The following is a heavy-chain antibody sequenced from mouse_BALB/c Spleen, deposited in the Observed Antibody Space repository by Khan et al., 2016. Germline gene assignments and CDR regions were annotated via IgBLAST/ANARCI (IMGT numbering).Heavy chain of an antibody. CDR2: ISYSGSN. CDR1: GESITSGY. CDR3: ASYGTSYIYAMDS. J-gene: IGHJ4*01. V-gene: IGHV3-8*02. D-gene: IGHD1-1*01. Sequence: EVQLQESGPSLVKPSQTLSLTCSVTGESITSGYWNWIRKFPGNKLEYMGYISYSGSNYYNPSINSRIYITRDTSKNQYYLQLNSGTTDDTSTYYCASYGTSYIYAMDSWGQGTSVTVSS.